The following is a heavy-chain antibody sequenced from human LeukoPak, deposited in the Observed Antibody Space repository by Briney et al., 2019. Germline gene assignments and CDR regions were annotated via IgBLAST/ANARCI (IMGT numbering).Heavy chain of an antibody. CDR3: ARGSGGYYNWFDP. J-gene: IGHJ5*02. CDR2: IWYDGSNK. CDR1: GFSFSSYS. Sequence: GGSLRLSCAASGFSFSSYSMNWVRQAPGKGLEWVAVIWYDGSNKYYADSVKGRFTISRDNSKNTLYLQMNSLRAEDTAVYYCARGSGGYYNWFDPWGQGTLVTVSS. V-gene: IGHV3-33*08. D-gene: IGHD3-10*01.